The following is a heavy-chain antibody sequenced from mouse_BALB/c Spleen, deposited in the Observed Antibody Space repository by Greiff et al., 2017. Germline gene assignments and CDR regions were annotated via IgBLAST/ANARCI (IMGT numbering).Heavy chain of an antibody. CDR3: ARVLDYGSSYWYFDV. D-gene: IGHD1-1*01. V-gene: IGHV2-9*02. CDR2: IWAGGST. Sequence: VKLVESGPGLVAPSQSLSITCTVSGFSLTSYGVHWVRQPPGKGLEWLGVIWAGGSTNYNSALMSRLSISKDNSKSQVFLKMNSLQTDDTAMYYCARVLDYGSSYWYFDVWGAGTTVTVSS. J-gene: IGHJ1*01. CDR1: GFSLTSYG.